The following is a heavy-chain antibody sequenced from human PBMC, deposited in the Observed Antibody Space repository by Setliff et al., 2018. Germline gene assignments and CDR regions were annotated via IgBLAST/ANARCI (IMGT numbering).Heavy chain of an antibody. CDR3: ARDRSDGLDSFDY. CDR1: GASISSGQNF. CDR2: VFATGNT. J-gene: IGHJ4*02. D-gene: IGHD6-6*01. V-gene: IGHV4-61*09. Sequence: SETLSLTCTVSGASISSGQNFWGWIRQPAGKGLEWIGHVFATGNTEYNPSLESRVTFSVDTSKNQFSLKLTFVTVADSAVYYCARDRSDGLDSFDYWGQGAQVTVSS.